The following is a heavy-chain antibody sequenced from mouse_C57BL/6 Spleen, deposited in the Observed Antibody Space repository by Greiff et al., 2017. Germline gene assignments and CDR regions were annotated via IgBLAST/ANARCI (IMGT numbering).Heavy chain of an antibody. CDR2: IDPSDSYT. CDR3: ASQCVNYPYYAMDY. J-gene: IGHJ4*01. Sequence: VQLQQPGAELVMPGASVKLSCKASGYTFTSYWMHWVKQRPGQGLEWIGEIDPSDSYTNYNQKFKGKSTLTVDKSSSPAYMQLSSLTSEDSAVYYCASQCVNYPYYAMDYWGQGTSVTVSS. V-gene: IGHV1-69*01. D-gene: IGHD2-10*02. CDR1: GYTFTSYW.